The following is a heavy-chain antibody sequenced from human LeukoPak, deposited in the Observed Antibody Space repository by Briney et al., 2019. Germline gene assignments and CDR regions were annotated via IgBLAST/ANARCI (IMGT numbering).Heavy chain of an antibody. D-gene: IGHD3-22*01. V-gene: IGHV1-46*01. CDR3: ARVPITMIVVVTPDY. Sequence: ASVKVSCKASGYTFTSYYMHWVRQAPGQGLEWMGIINPSGGSTSYAQKFQGRVTMTRDTSISTAYMELSRLRSDDTAVYYCARVPITMIVVVTPDYWGQGTLVTVSS. CDR2: INPSGGST. CDR1: GYTFTSYY. J-gene: IGHJ4*02.